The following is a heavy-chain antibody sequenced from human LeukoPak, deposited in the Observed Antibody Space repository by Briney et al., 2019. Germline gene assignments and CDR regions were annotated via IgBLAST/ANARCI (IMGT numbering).Heavy chain of an antibody. D-gene: IGHD1-26*01. CDR2: NSGSGGST. Sequence: GGSLRLSCAASGFNFSSYVMSWVRPPPGKGLEGVSANSGSGGSTYYADSVKGRFTISRDNSKNTLYLQMNSLRAEDTAVYYCAKGGGGGSYYDYYYGMDVWGQGTTVTVSS. J-gene: IGHJ6*02. CDR3: AKGGGGGSYYDYYYGMDV. CDR1: GFNFSSYV. V-gene: IGHV3-23*01.